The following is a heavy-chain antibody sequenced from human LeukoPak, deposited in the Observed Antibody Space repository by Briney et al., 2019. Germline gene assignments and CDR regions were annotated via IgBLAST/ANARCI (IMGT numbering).Heavy chain of an antibody. CDR3: ATFGYNWNLGY. Sequence: PGGSLRLSCAASGFTFSNYYVHWVRQPPGKGLVWVSRINSDGRDTTYVDSVKGRFTISRDNAKNTVFLQMNSLRAEETAVYYCATFGYNWNLGYWGQGTLVTVSS. J-gene: IGHJ4*02. CDR1: GFTFSNYY. V-gene: IGHV3-74*01. D-gene: IGHD1-20*01. CDR2: INSDGRDT.